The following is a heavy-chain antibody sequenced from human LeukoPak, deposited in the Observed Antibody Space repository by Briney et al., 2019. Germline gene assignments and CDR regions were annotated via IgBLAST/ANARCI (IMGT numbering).Heavy chain of an antibody. V-gene: IGHV3-48*04. J-gene: IGHJ5*02. CDR1: GFTFSDYN. CDR2: MSRSGDII. CDR3: ARDGRRYYGSGSYFLDWIDT. D-gene: IGHD3-10*01. Sequence: GGSLRLSCAASGFTFSDYNMNWVRQVPGKGLGSVSYMSRSGDIIYYADSVKGRFTISRDNAKSSLYLEMSTLRAEDTALYYCARDGRRYYGSGSYFLDWIDTWGQGTLVIVSS.